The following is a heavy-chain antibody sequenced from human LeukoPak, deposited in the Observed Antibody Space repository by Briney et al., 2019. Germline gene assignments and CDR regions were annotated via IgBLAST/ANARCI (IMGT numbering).Heavy chain of an antibody. V-gene: IGHV1-46*01. D-gene: IGHD3-10*01. J-gene: IGHJ4*02. CDR2: INPSGGST. Sequence: GASVKVSCKASGYTFTSYYMHWVRQAPGQGLEWMGIINPSGGSTSYAQKLQGRVTMTTDTSTSTAYMELRSLRSDDTAVYYCARADYFGDDYWGQGTLVTVSS. CDR1: GYTFTSYY. CDR3: ARADYFGDDY.